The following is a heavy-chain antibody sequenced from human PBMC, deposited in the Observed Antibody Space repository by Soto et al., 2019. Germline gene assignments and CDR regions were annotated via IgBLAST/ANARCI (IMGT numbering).Heavy chain of an antibody. CDR2: ISWDGGST. V-gene: IGHV3-43*01. CDR1: GFTFDDYT. D-gene: IGHD1-26*01. CDR3: AKGPGSYYWIFDY. J-gene: IGHJ4*02. Sequence: GGSLRLSCAASGFTFDDYTMHWVRQAPGKGLEWVSLISWDGGSTYYADSVKGRFTISRDNSKNSLYLQMNSLRTEDTALYYCAKGPGSYYWIFDYWGQGTLVTVSS.